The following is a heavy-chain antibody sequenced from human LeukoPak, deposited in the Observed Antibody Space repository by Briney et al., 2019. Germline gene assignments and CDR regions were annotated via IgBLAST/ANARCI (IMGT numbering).Heavy chain of an antibody. CDR2: IFDRGTT. CDR3: ARGGRSRGSMSFYYMDV. D-gene: IGHD3-10*01. CDR1: GGSISSYY. J-gene: IGHJ6*03. V-gene: IGHV4-59*01. Sequence: SETLSLTCTVSGGSISSYYWSWIRQPAGKGLEWIGYIFDRGTTNYNPSLESRVTISAETSKNQVSLKVKSVTAADTAVYYCARGGRSRGSMSFYYMDVWGKGATVTVSS.